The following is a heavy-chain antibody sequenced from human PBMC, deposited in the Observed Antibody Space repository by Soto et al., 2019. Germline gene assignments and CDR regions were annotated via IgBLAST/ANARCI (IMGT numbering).Heavy chain of an antibody. D-gene: IGHD1-26*01. CDR1: GYTFISYD. J-gene: IGHJ5*02. CDR2: MNPNSANT. Sequence: GASVKVSCKASGYTFISYDINWVRQATGQGLEWMGWMNPNSANTGYAQKFQGRVTMTRNTSSNTAYMELSSLRSEDTAVYYCARQSGSYGNWFDPWGQGTLVTVSS. V-gene: IGHV1-8*01. CDR3: ARQSGSYGNWFDP.